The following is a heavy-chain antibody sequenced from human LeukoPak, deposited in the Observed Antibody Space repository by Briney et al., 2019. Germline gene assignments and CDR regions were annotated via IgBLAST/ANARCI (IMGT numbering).Heavy chain of an antibody. CDR3: ARVELYYYYGMDV. V-gene: IGHV4-59*01. J-gene: IGHJ6*02. D-gene: IGHD1-26*01. Sequence: PSETLSLICTVSGGSISSYYWSWIRQPPGKGLEWIGYIYYSGSTNYNPSLKSRVTISVDTSKNQFSLKLSSVTAADTAVYYCARVELYYYYGMDVWGQGTTVTVSS. CDR2: IYYSGST. CDR1: GGSISSYY.